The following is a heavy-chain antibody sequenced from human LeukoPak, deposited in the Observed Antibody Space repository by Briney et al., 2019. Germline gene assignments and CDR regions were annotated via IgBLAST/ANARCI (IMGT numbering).Heavy chain of an antibody. D-gene: IGHD3-10*01. CDR3: ARVGLLLWFGELLSGGFDY. Sequence: GASVKVSCKASGYTFTGYYMHWVRQAPGQGLEWMGWINPNSGGTNYAQKLQGRVTMTTDTSTSTAYMELRSLRSDDTAVYYCARVGLLLWFGELLSGGFDYWGQGTLVTVSS. J-gene: IGHJ4*02. CDR1: GYTFTGYY. CDR2: INPNSGGT. V-gene: IGHV1-2*02.